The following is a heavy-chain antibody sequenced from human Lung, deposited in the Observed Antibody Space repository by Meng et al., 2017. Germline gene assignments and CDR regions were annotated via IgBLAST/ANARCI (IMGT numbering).Heavy chain of an antibody. CDR1: GGSFSDYY. Sequence: VPLQAWGAGLLTPPETLSLTCVVSGGSFSDYYGSWILQPPGKGLEWIGEINHSGSTNYNPSLESRATISVDTSQNNLSLKLSSVTAADSAVYYCARGPTTMAHDFDYWGQGTLVTVSS. CDR3: ARGPTTMAHDFDY. V-gene: IGHV4-34*01. CDR2: INHSGST. J-gene: IGHJ4*02. D-gene: IGHD4-11*01.